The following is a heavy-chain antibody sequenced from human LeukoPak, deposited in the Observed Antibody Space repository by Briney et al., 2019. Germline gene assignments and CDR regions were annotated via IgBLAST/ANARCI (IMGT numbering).Heavy chain of an antibody. V-gene: IGHV4-59*01. D-gene: IGHD2-15*01. J-gene: IGHJ6*02. Sequence: SETLSITCTVSGGSISSYYWSWIRQPPGKGLEWIGYIYYSGSTNYNPSLKSRVTISVDTSKNQFSLKLSSVTAADTAVYYCARAGGSHYYYGMDVWGQGTTVTVSS. CDR3: ARAGGSHYYYGMDV. CDR1: GGSISSYY. CDR2: IYYSGST.